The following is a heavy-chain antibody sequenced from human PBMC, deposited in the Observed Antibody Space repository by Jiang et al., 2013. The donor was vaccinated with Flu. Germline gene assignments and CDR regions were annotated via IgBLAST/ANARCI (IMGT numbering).Heavy chain of an antibody. J-gene: IGHJ4*02. CDR2: IRGDGSLQ. D-gene: IGHD3-16*01. CDR1: GFSFSQYG. V-gene: IGHV3-30*02. Sequence: QLLESGGGVVXPGGSLRLSCTTSGFSFSQYGMEWVRQAPGKGLELVAFIRGDGSLQYYSDSVKGRFTISRDNSKKMLYLQMRSLRLDDTAVYHCAKDPPWGGRGYWGQGSLVIVS. CDR3: AKDPPWGGRGY.